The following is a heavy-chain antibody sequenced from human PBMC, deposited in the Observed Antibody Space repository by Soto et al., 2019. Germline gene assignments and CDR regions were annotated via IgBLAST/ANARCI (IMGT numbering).Heavy chain of an antibody. J-gene: IGHJ4*02. CDR3: AKDSIVAGAIRYDLDY. CDR2: ISGRGSST. Sequence: EVQLLHSGGGLVQPGGSLRLSCAASGFTFSNYDMNWVRQAPGKGLEWVSAISGRGSSTYYADSVKGRFTISRDDSKNTAYLQMNSLRAEDTAVYYCAKDSIVAGAIRYDLDYWGQGTLVTVSS. V-gene: IGHV3-23*01. CDR1: GFTFSNYD. D-gene: IGHD2-2*01.